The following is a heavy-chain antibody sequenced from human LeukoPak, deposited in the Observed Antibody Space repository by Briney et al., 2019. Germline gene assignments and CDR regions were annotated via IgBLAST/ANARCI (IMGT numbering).Heavy chain of an antibody. CDR1: GLTSGSYA. V-gene: IGHV3-23*01. D-gene: IGHD3-3*01. Sequence: GGSLSLSCAGSGLTSGSYAMSWVRQAPGKGLEWVSGISHSGDKTYYADFVKGRFTISRDNSNNMVYLQMNSLTAEDTAVYYCAKDHGFWSGHFFFFDNWGQGTQLTVSS. CDR2: ISHSGDKT. J-gene: IGHJ4*02. CDR3: AKDHGFWSGHFFFFDN.